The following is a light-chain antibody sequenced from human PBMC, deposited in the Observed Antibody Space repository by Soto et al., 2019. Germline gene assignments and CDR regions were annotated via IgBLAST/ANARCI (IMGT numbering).Light chain of an antibody. CDR1: SGYSTYG. CDR3: QTWGTGIWV. J-gene: IGLJ3*02. V-gene: IGLV4-69*01. CDR2: LNSDGSH. Sequence: QAVVTQSPSASASLGASVKLTGTLSSGYSTYGIAWHQQQPEKGPRFLMKLNSDGSHNKGDGIPDRFSGSSSGAERYLTISSLQLEDEADYSCQTWGTGIWVFGGGTKLTVL.